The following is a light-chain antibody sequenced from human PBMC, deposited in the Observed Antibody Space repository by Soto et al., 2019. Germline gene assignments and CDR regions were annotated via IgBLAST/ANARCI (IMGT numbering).Light chain of an antibody. V-gene: IGLV2-23*02. J-gene: IGLJ1*01. Sequence: QPVLTQPASVSGSPGQSITISCTGTSSDVGGYNYVSWYQQHPGKAPKLMIYDVSNRPSGISNRFSGSKSGNTASLTISGLQAEDEADYYCCSYAGSSTYVFGTGTKVTVL. CDR1: SSDVGGYNY. CDR3: CSYAGSSTYV. CDR2: DVS.